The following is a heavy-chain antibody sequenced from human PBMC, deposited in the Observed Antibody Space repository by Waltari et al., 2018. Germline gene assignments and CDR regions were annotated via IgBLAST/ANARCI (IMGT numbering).Heavy chain of an antibody. V-gene: IGHV3-74*01. CDR1: GFTFSSYW. CDR3: TLYCSSTSCPDY. Sequence: EVQLVESGGGLVQPGGSLRLSCAAPGFTFSSYWMHWVRQAPGKGLVWVSRINSDGSSTSYADSVKGRFTISRDNAKNTLYLQMNSLRAEDTAVYQLTLYCSSTSCPDYWGQGTLVTVSS. CDR2: INSDGSST. J-gene: IGHJ4*02. D-gene: IGHD2-2*01.